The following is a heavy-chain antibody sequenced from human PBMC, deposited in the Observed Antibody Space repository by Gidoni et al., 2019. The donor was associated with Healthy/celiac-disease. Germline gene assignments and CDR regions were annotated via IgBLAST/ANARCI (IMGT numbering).Heavy chain of an antibody. CDR2: ISWNSGSI. CDR1: GFTFDDYA. V-gene: IGHV3-9*01. J-gene: IGHJ3*02. CDR3: AKDIYDSSASTAFDI. D-gene: IGHD3-22*01. Sequence: EVQLVESGGGLVQPGRSLRLSCAVSGFTFDDYAMHWVRQAPGKGLEWGSCISWNSGSIGYADSVKGRFTISRDNAKNSLYLQMNSLRPEDTALYYCAKDIYDSSASTAFDIWGQGTMVTVSS.